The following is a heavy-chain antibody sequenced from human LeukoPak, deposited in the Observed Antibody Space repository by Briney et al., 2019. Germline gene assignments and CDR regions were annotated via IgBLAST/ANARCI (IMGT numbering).Heavy chain of an antibody. D-gene: IGHD4-17*01. Sequence: PGGSLRLSCAASGFTFSSYSMNWVRQAPGKGLEWVSSISSSRSYIYYADSVRGRFTISRDNAKNSLYLQMNSLRAEDTAVYYCARDHGLTSTATSLGGFDYWGQGTLVTVSS. CDR2: ISSSRSYI. CDR1: GFTFSSYS. V-gene: IGHV3-21*01. J-gene: IGHJ4*02. CDR3: ARDHGLTSTATSLGGFDY.